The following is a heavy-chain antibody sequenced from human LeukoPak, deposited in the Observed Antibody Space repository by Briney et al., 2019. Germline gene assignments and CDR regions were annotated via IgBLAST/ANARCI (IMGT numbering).Heavy chain of an antibody. Sequence: RPSETLSLTCAVYADSFSGYSWSWIRQSPGKGLEWIGEINYSGSTNYNPSLKSRVTISVDTSKNQFSLKLSSVTAADTAVYYCARANYYDTSGYSRGAFDIWGQGTMVTVSS. D-gene: IGHD3-22*01. CDR1: ADSFSGYS. CDR2: INYSGST. CDR3: ARANYYDTSGYSRGAFDI. J-gene: IGHJ3*02. V-gene: IGHV4-34*01.